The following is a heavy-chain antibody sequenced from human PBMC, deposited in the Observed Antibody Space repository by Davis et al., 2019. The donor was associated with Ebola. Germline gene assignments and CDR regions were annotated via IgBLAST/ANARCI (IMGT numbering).Heavy chain of an antibody. Sequence: GESLKISCAASGFTFSSYAMHWVRQAPGKGLEWVAVISYDGSNKYYADSVKGRFTISRDNSKNTLYLQMNSLRAEDTAVYYCAKCNSTSCFNWFDPWGQGTLVTVSS. CDR2: ISYDGSNK. V-gene: IGHV3-30-3*02. J-gene: IGHJ5*02. D-gene: IGHD2-2*01. CDR3: AKCNSTSCFNWFDP. CDR1: GFTFSSYA.